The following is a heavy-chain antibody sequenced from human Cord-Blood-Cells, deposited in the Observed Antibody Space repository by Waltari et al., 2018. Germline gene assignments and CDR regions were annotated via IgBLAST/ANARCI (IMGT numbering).Heavy chain of an antibody. CDR3: AGEGYCSSSSCYAFDI. J-gene: IGHJ3*02. V-gene: IGHV4-4*02. D-gene: IGHD2-2*01. Sequence: QVQLQESGPGLVKPSVTLSLTWAVSGGSISSSNWWSWVRQPPGKGLAWFGEIYHGGGTHNTPSLKSVVNISVDKSKNQFSLKLSSVTAADTAVYYCAGEGYCSSSSCYAFDIWGQGTMVTVSS. CDR2: IYHGGGT. CDR1: GGSISSSNW.